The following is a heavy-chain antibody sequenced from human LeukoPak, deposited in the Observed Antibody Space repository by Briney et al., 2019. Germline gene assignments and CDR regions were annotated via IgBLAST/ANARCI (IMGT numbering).Heavy chain of an antibody. J-gene: IGHJ4*02. CDR3: AKEYDFWSGYYLDY. D-gene: IGHD3-3*01. V-gene: IGHV3-30*18. CDR1: GFTFSSCG. CDR2: ISYDGSNK. Sequence: PGRSLRLSCAASGFTFSSCGMHWVRQAPGKGLEGVPVISYDGSNKYYADSVKGRFTISRDNSKNTLYLQMNSLRAEDTAVYYCAKEYDFWSGYYLDYWGQGTLVTVSS.